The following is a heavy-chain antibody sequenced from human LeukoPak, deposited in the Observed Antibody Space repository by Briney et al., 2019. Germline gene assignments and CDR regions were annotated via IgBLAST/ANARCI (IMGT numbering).Heavy chain of an antibody. D-gene: IGHD6-13*01. CDR3: ARGGSSSWFDY. CDR2: IYGGGST. CDR1: GFTVSSNY. Sequence: GGSLRLSCAASGFTVSSNYMSWVRQAPGKGLEWVSIIYGGGSTYYADSVKGRFTISRDNFKNTLYLQMNSLRAEDTAMYYCARGGSSSWFDYWGQGTLVTVSS. J-gene: IGHJ4*02. V-gene: IGHV3-53*01.